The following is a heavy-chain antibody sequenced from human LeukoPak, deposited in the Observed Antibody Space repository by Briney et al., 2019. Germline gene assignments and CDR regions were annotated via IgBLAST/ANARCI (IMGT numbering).Heavy chain of an antibody. CDR3: ARGPTAAAGLPNYYYYGMDV. J-gene: IGHJ6*02. Sequence: SETLSLTCTVSGGSISSYYWSWIRQPPGKGLEWIGYIYYSGSTNYNPSLKSRVTISVDTSKNQFSLKLSSVTAADTAVYYCARGPTAAAGLPNYYYYGMDVWGQGTTVTLSS. D-gene: IGHD6-13*01. V-gene: IGHV4-59*01. CDR2: IYYSGST. CDR1: GGSISSYY.